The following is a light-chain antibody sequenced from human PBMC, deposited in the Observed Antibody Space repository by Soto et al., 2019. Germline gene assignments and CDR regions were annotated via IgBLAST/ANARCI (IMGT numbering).Light chain of an antibody. J-gene: IGLJ2*01. V-gene: IGLV3-1*01. CDR1: KLGDKY. Sequence: SYELTQPPSVSVSPGQTASITCSGDKLGDKYACWYQQKPGQSPVLVIYQDNKRPSGIPERISGSKSGNTATLTISGTQAMDEADYYCQTWDSSTVVFGGGTKLTVL. CDR3: QTWDSSTVV. CDR2: QDN.